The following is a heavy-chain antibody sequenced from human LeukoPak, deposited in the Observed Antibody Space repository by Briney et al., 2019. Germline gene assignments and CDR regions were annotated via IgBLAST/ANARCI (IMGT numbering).Heavy chain of an antibody. J-gene: IGHJ6*02. V-gene: IGHV3-74*01. Sequence: GGSLRLSCAASGCTFSSFWMHWVRQAPGKGLVWVSRISYDGSTTSYADSVKGRFTISRDNAKHTLYLQMNSLRAEDTAVYYCARGAVMVSYYGMDVRVQGTKVTVPS. CDR3: ARGAVMVSYYGMDV. CDR1: GCTFSSFW. D-gene: IGHD5-18*01. CDR2: ISYDGSTT.